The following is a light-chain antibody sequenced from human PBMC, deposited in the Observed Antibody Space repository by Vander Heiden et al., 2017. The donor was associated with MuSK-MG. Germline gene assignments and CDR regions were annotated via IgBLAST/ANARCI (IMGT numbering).Light chain of an antibody. J-gene: IGKJ1*01. CDR2: AVS. CDR3: QRCLITPPT. V-gene: IGKV1-39*01. Sequence: IQMTQSPSSLSASIGDRVTITCRASQSISSYLNWYQQKPWKAPKLLIYAVSDLQSRVPSNFSRTRSRTDFTLTIRRLHPEDFATYYCQRCLITPPTFGQWTKVEIK. CDR1: QSISSY.